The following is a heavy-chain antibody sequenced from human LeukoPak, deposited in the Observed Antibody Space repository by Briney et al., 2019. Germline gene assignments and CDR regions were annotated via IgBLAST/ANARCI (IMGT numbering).Heavy chain of an antibody. CDR3: ARGDDDYVRYFDY. D-gene: IGHD4-17*01. Sequence: GGSLRLSCAASGFTFSSYSMIWVRQAPVNGLEWVSYISSGSSTRCYGDSVKGRFTISRDNAKNSLYLQMNSLRDEDTAVYYCARGDDDYVRYFDYWGQGTLVAVSS. V-gene: IGHV3-48*02. J-gene: IGHJ4*02. CDR2: ISSGSSTR. CDR1: GFTFSSYS.